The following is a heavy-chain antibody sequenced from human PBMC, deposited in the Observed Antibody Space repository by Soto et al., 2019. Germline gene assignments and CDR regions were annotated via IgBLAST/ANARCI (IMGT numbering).Heavy chain of an antibody. Sequence: ETLSLTCAVYGGSFSGYYWSWIRQPPGKGLEWIGEINHSGSTNYNPSLKSRVTISVDTSKNQFSLKLSSVTAADTAVYYCARSSYYYDSSGYAQSSFDYWGQGTLVTVSS. CDR1: GGSFSGYY. V-gene: IGHV4-34*01. CDR3: ARSSYYYDSSGYAQSSFDY. D-gene: IGHD3-22*01. CDR2: INHSGST. J-gene: IGHJ4*02.